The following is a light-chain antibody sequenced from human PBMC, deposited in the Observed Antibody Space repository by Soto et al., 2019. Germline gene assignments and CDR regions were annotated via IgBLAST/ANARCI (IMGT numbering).Light chain of an antibody. J-gene: IGLJ2*01. CDR2: SDH. CDR1: SSNIGGNS. Sequence: QSVVTQPPSASGTPGQRVTISCSGRSSNIGGNSVNWYQQLPGAAPNLLIYSDHQRPSGVPERFSGSRSGASASLAISGLQFEDEADYYCAAWDDTLNGVVFGGGTKLTVL. V-gene: IGLV1-44*01. CDR3: AAWDDTLNGVV.